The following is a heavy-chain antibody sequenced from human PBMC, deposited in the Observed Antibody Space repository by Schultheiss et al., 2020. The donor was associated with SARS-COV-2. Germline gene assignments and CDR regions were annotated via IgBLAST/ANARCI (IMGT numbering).Heavy chain of an antibody. CDR2: IYYSGST. J-gene: IGHJ6*02. D-gene: IGHD3-3*01. CDR3: AREGLYYDFWSGYYSKGLDV. CDR1: GGSISSSSYY. V-gene: IGHV4-39*07. Sequence: SETLSLTCTVSGGSISSSSYYWGWIRQPPGKGLEWIGSIYYSGSTYYNPSLKSRVTISVDTSKNQFSLKLSSVTAADTAVYYCAREGLYYDFWSGYYSKGLDVWGQGTTVTVSS.